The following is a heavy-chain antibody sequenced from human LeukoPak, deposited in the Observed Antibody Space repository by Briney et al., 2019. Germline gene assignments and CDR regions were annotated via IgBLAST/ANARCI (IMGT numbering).Heavy chain of an antibody. CDR3: ARGDLGELSSLGY. CDR2: ISSSGSTI. V-gene: IGHV3-48*03. J-gene: IGHJ4*02. CDR1: GFTFSSYE. Sequence: GGSLRPSCAASGFTFSSYEMNWVRQAPGKGLEWVSYISSSGSTIYYADSVKGRFTISRDNAKNSLYLQMNSLRAEDTAVYYCARGDLGELSSLGYWGQGTLVTVSS. D-gene: IGHD3-16*02.